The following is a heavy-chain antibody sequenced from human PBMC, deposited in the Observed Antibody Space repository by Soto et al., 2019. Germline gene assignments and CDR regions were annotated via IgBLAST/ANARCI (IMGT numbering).Heavy chain of an antibody. J-gene: IGHJ3*02. V-gene: IGHV3-30*18. CDR3: AKDYPRPQVVNPFDI. D-gene: IGHD2-15*01. Sequence: QVQLVESGGGVVQPGRSLGLSCAASGFTFSSYGMHWVRQAPGKGLEWVAVISYDGSHKYYTESVKGRFTISRDNSKNTLYLQMNSLRAADTAMYYCAKDYPRPQVVNPFDIWGQGTMVTVSS. CDR1: GFTFSSYG. CDR2: ISYDGSHK.